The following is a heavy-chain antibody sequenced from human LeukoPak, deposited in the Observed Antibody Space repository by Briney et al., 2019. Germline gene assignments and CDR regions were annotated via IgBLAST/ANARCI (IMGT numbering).Heavy chain of an antibody. CDR1: GFTFSSYG. CDR3: AKDSGWNSYYFDY. Sequence: PGGSLRLSCAASGFTFSSYGMHWVRQAPGKGLEWVAFIRYDGSNKYYADSVKGRFTISRDNSKNTLYLQMNSLRAEDRAVYYCAKDSGWNSYYFDYWGQGTLVTVSS. CDR2: IRYDGSNK. D-gene: IGHD1-7*01. V-gene: IGHV3-30*02. J-gene: IGHJ4*02.